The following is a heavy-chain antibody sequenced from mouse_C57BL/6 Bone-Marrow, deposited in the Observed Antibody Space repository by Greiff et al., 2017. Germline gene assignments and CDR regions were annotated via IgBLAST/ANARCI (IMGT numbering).Heavy chain of an antibody. D-gene: IGHD3-3*01. J-gene: IGHJ2*01. CDR2: IHPNSGST. CDR3: ARGDSNGGGVDY. CDR1: GYTFTSYW. V-gene: IGHV1-64*01. Sequence: QVQLQQPGAELVKPGASVKLSCKASGYTFTSYWMHWVKQRPGQGLEWIGMIHPNSGSTNYNEKFKSKATLTVDKSSSTAYMQLSSLTSEDSAVYDCARGDSNGGGVDYWGQGTTLTVSA.